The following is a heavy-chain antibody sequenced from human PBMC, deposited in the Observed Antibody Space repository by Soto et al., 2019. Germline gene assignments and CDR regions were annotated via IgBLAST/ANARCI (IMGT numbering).Heavy chain of an antibody. D-gene: IGHD2-2*01. CDR3: SSDFYITSVTIRFVY. CDR1: GFTFSNAW. J-gene: IGHJ4*01. CDR2: IKSKTDGGTT. Sequence: PGGSLRLSCAASGFTFSNAWINWVRQAPGKGLEWVGRIKSKTDGGTTDFAATVKGRFAISRDDSKNMVYLQMNSLKTEDTAVYYCSSDFYITSVTIRFVYWGHGTLITVSS. V-gene: IGHV3-15*07.